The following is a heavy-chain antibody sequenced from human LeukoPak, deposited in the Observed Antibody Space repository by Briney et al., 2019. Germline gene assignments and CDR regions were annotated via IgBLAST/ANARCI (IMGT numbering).Heavy chain of an antibody. CDR1: GFTFSSYA. CDR2: ISGSGGST. V-gene: IGHV3-23*01. CDR3: AKLYDSSGYFPVYYYYYGMDV. D-gene: IGHD3-22*01. Sequence: GGSLRPSCAASGFTFSSYAMSWVRQAPGKGLEWVSAISGSGGSTYYADSVKGRFTISRDNSKNTLYLQMNSLRAEDTAVYYCAKLYDSSGYFPVYYYYYGMDVWGQGTTVTVSS. J-gene: IGHJ6*02.